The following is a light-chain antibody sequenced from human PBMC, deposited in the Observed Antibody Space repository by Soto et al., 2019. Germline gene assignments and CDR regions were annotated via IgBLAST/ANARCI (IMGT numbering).Light chain of an antibody. V-gene: IGLV1-44*01. CDR3: ATWDGSLNGYV. CDR2: TNN. J-gene: IGLJ1*01. Sequence: QSVLTQPPSASGTPGQRVTISCSGSSSNIGSNSVNWYQQLPGTAPKLLIYTNNQRPSGVPGRVSGSKSGTSASLAISGLQSEDEADYYCATWDGSLNGYVFGTGTKLTVL. CDR1: SSNIGSNS.